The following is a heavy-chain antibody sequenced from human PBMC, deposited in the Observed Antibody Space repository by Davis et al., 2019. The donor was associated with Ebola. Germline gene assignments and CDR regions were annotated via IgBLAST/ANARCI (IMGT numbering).Heavy chain of an antibody. D-gene: IGHD1-1*01. CDR1: GGSFSGYY. CDR2: IDHNGIT. CDR3: ARGLFWSGMDV. V-gene: IGHV4-34*01. Sequence: SETLSLTCAVSGGSFSGYYWTWIRQPPERRLEWIGEIDHNGITNYNPALKSRLTISVDRSKNQFSLILSSMTAADTAVYYCARGLFWSGMDVWGQGTTVTVSS. J-gene: IGHJ6*02.